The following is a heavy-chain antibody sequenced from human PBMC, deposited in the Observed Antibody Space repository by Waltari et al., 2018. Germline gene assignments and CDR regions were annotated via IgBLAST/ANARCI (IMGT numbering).Heavy chain of an antibody. J-gene: IGHJ6*02. Sequence: EVQLVECGGGLIQPGGSLRLTCAASGFTASSKYMSWVRQDTGQGQEWVSVSTSSGSTIDANALNIRFTISRDNTKNSLYHQMNILGAAYTAVYLCARMVSGFGELLPPCYCYYGMDVWGQGTTVTDSS. CDR1: GFTASSKY. D-gene: IGHD3-10*01. CDR2: STSSGST. V-gene: IGHV3-53*01. CDR3: ARMVSGFGELLPPCYCYYGMDV.